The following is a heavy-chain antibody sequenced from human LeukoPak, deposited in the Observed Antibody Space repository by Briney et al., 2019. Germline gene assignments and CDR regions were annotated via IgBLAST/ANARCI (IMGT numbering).Heavy chain of an antibody. Sequence: SETLSLTCTVSDDSITMYYWTWIRQPPGKGLEWIGYVDHTGGTKFNPSLNGRVSISRDTSNNFFSLRLRSVTAADTAVYFCARGRVSSSTWYSTYYYFFYMDFWGKGTTVTVSS. CDR2: VDHTGGT. J-gene: IGHJ6*03. D-gene: IGHD4-11*01. V-gene: IGHV4-59*01. CDR3: ARGRVSSSTWYSTYYYFFYMDF. CDR1: DDSITMYY.